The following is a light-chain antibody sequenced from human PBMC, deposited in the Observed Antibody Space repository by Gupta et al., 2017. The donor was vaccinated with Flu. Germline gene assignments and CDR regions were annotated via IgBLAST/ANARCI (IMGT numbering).Light chain of an antibody. CDR2: WAA. J-gene: IGKJ1*01. V-gene: IGKV4-1*01. CDR3: HQYVVTPWT. Sequence: SLGERATINCKSSQPILYYYNSKDLLAWYQQKPGQPLKLLISWAATRESGVPDRFSASGSGTDFSLTITNLQAEDAAVYYCHQYVVTPWTFGQGTKVEV. CDR1: QPILYYYNSKDL.